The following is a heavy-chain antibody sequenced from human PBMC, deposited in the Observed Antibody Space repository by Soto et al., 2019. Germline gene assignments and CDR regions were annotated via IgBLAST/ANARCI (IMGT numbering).Heavy chain of an antibody. D-gene: IGHD6-19*01. J-gene: IGHJ4*02. CDR2: ISYDGSNK. V-gene: IGHV3-30-3*01. Sequence: GGSLRLSCAASGFTFSSYAMHWVRQAPGKGLEWVAVISYDGSNKYYADSVKGRFTISRDNSKNTLYLQMNSLRAEDTAVYYCARDIAVAMAYYFDYWGQGTLVTVSS. CDR1: GFTFSSYA. CDR3: ARDIAVAMAYYFDY.